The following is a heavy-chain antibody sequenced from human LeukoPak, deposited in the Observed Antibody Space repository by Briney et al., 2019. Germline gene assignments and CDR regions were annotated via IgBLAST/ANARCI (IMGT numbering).Heavy chain of an antibody. J-gene: IGHJ4*02. CDR2: ISSSSSTI. D-gene: IGHD4-17*01. Sequence: GGSLRLSCAASGFTFSSYSMNWVRQAPGKGLEWVSYISSSSSTIYYADSVKGRFTISRDNAKNSLYLQMNSLRAEDTAVYYCARAGGSTVSHSDYWGQGTLVTVSS. CDR3: ARAGGSTVSHSDY. CDR1: GFTFSSYS. V-gene: IGHV3-48*01.